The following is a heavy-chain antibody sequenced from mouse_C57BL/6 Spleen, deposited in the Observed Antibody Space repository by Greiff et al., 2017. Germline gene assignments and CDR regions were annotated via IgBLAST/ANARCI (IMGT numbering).Heavy chain of an antibody. CDR3: ARDGYYSYYFDY. V-gene: IGHV1-82*01. CDR2: IYPGDGDT. D-gene: IGHD2-3*01. CDR1: GYAFSSSW. Sequence: VQLVESGPELVKPGASVKISCKASGYAFSSSWMNWVKQRPGKGLEWIGRIYPGDGDTNYNGKFKGKATLTADKSSSTAYMQLSSLTSEDSAVYFCARDGYYSYYFDYWGQGTTLTVAS. J-gene: IGHJ2*01.